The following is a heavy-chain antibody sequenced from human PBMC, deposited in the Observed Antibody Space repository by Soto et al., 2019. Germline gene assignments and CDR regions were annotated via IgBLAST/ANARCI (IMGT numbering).Heavy chain of an antibody. J-gene: IGHJ6*04. Sequence: PGGSLRLSCEVSGFTFSTHGMHWVRQAPGKGLEWVAGTSYDGTNKYYARSVQGRFTISRENSMKTLYLQMNSLRTEDTAVYYCAKDLSGARWYYDALDVWGKGTKVTVPQ. CDR2: TSYDGTNK. CDR3: AKDLSGARWYYDALDV. V-gene: IGHV3-30*18. D-gene: IGHD2-15*01. CDR1: GFTFSTHG.